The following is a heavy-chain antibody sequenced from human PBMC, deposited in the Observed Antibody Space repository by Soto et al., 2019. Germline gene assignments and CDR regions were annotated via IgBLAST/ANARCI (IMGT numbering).Heavy chain of an antibody. D-gene: IGHD6-13*01. Sequence: GASVKVSCKASGYTFTGYYMHWVRQAPGQGLEWMGWINPNSGATNYVKKFQDRITMTRETSISTAYMELNRLTSDDTAVYYCARRRIAPPGDYGYYGLDVWGQGTTVTVSS. J-gene: IGHJ6*02. CDR1: GYTFTGYY. CDR3: ARRRIAPPGDYGYYGLDV. V-gene: IGHV1-2*02. CDR2: INPNSGAT.